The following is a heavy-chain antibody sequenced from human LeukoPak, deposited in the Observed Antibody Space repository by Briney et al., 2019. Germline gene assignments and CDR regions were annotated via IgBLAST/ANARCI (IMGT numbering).Heavy chain of an antibody. CDR3: ARESVLYDFWSGYHDHPYFDY. D-gene: IGHD3-3*01. V-gene: IGHV4-61*08. J-gene: IGHJ4*02. CDR2: IYYSGST. CDR1: GGSISSGGYY. Sequence: SQTLSLTCTVSGGSISSGGYYWSWIRQPPGKGLEWIGYIYYSGSTNYNPSLKSRVTISVDTSKNQFSLKLSSVTAADTAVYYCARESVLYDFWSGYHDHPYFDYWGQGTLVTVSS.